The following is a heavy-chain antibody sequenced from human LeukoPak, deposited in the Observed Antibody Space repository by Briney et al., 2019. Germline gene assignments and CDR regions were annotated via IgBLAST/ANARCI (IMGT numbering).Heavy chain of an antibody. Sequence: GGSLRLSCAASGFTFSSYAMSWVRQAPGKGLEWVSAISGSGGSTYYADSVKGRFTISRVNSKNTLYLQMNSLRAEDTAVYYCANWRYCSGGSCPGPFDYWGQGTLVTVSS. D-gene: IGHD2-15*01. V-gene: IGHV3-23*01. CDR1: GFTFSSYA. CDR2: ISGSGGST. J-gene: IGHJ4*02. CDR3: ANWRYCSGGSCPGPFDY.